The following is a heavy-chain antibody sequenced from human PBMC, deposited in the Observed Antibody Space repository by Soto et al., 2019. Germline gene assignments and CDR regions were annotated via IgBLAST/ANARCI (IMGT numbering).Heavy chain of an antibody. D-gene: IGHD3-16*02. Sequence: SETLSLTCTVSGGSISSYYWSWIRQPPGKGLEWIGYIYYSGSTNYNPSLKSRVTISVATSKNQFSLRLSSVTAADTAVYYCARHVLHLVELSLEGYFDYWGQGTLVTVSS. V-gene: IGHV4-59*08. CDR3: ARHVLHLVELSLEGYFDY. CDR2: IYYSGST. J-gene: IGHJ4*02. CDR1: GGSISSYY.